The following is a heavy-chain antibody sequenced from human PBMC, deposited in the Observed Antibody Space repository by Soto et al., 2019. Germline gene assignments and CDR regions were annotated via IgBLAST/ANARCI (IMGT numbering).Heavy chain of an antibody. Sequence: QVQLVQSGAEVKKPGASVKVSCKASGYNFNSYTISWVRQAPGQGLEWMGRISAYNGNTNYAQKLQGRVTMTTDTSTSPAYMEPRSLRSGDSAVYSWARVGGAPRPRFDPWGQGNLVTVSS. CDR2: ISAYNGNT. V-gene: IGHV1-18*01. CDR1: GYNFNSYT. CDR3: ARVGGAPRPRFDP. D-gene: IGHD3-16*01. J-gene: IGHJ5*02.